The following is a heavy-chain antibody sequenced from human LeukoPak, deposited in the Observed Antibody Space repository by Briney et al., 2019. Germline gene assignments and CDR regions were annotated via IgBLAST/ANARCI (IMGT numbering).Heavy chain of an antibody. CDR3: ARDTRRARDGYKKVDVY. CDR1: GGSISNSSFY. J-gene: IGHJ4*02. V-gene: IGHV4-39*07. Sequence: SETLSLTCTVSGGSISNSSFYWGWIRQPPGKGLEWIGSIYYTGSTYYNPSLKSRVTFSVDTSKNQFSLKLSSVTAADTAVYYCARDTRRARDGYKKVDVYWGQGTLVTVSS. CDR2: IYYTGST. D-gene: IGHD5-24*01.